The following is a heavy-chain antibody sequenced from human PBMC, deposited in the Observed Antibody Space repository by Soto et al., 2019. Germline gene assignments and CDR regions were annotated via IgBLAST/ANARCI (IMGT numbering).Heavy chain of an antibody. CDR3: AREEYTGRDPFDY. CDR2: MSPKYGST. Sequence: QVQLVQSGAEVKKPWASVKVSCTASGYTFTGYDINWVRQAPGQGLEWLGWMSPKYGSTGYAQKFQGRVTMTRDTSISTAYMELTSLRSEDTGVYFCAREEYTGRDPFDYWGQGTLVTVSS. V-gene: IGHV1-8*01. CDR1: GYTFTGYD. J-gene: IGHJ4*02. D-gene: IGHD2-2*02.